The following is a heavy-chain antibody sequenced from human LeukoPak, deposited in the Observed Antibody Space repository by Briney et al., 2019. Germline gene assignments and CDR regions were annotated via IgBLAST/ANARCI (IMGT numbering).Heavy chain of an antibody. CDR1: GFTFDDYG. CDR3: ARDSLYGRGAFDI. Sequence: GGSLRLSCAASGFTFDDYGMSWVRQAPGKGPEWGSVINWNGGSTSYADSVKGRFTISRDHAKNSLYLQMNSLRAEDTALYYCARDSLYGRGAFDIWGQGTMVTVSS. V-gene: IGHV3-20*04. CDR2: INWNGGST. D-gene: IGHD2-2*02. J-gene: IGHJ3*02.